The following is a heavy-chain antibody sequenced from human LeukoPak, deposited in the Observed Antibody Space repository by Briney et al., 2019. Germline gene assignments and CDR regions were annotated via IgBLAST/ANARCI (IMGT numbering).Heavy chain of an antibody. D-gene: IGHD4-17*01. V-gene: IGHV4-34*01. CDR2: SSDSGNS. J-gene: IGHJ4*02. CDR3: AGGDYSSRGYYFDY. Sequence: PSETLSLTCAVYGGSFSGYYWPWIRQPPGKGLEWIGESSDSGNSNYNPSLKSRLTISVDTSKNQFSLKLNSVTAADTAVYYCAGGDYSSRGYYFDYWGRGTPVTASS. CDR1: GGSFSGYY.